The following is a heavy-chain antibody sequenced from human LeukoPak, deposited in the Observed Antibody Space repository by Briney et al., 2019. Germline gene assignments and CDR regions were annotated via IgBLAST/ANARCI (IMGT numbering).Heavy chain of an antibody. CDR1: GFTFSSYW. CDR3: ARVTYYDILTGLGY. Sequence: GGSLRLSCAASGFTFSSYWMSWVRQAPGKGLEWVANIKQDGSEKYYVDSVKGRFTISRDNAKNSLYLQMNSLRAEDTAVYYCARVTYYDILTGLGYWGQGALVTVSS. CDR2: IKQDGSEK. D-gene: IGHD3-9*01. V-gene: IGHV3-7*01. J-gene: IGHJ4*02.